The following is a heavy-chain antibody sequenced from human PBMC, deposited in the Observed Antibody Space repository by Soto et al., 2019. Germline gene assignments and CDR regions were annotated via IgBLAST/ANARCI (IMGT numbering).Heavy chain of an antibody. D-gene: IGHD1-26*01. V-gene: IGHV3-53*01. Sequence: PGGSLRLSCAASEFTVSNNYMNWVRQAPGKGLECVSTIYSGGSTYYADSVKGRFTISRDNSKNTLYLQMNNLRAEDTAVYYCAGRVGATNYGMDVWGQGTTVTVSS. CDR3: AGRVGATNYGMDV. CDR1: EFTVSNNY. J-gene: IGHJ6*02. CDR2: IYSGGST.